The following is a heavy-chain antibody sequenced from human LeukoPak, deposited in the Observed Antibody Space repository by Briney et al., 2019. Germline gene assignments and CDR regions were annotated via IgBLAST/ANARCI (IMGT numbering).Heavy chain of an antibody. CDR2: IYDSGSA. V-gene: IGHV4-59*12. Sequence: SETLSLTCTVSGGSISGYYWSWIRPPPGKGLEWIGYIYDSGSANYSPSLKSRVTMSEDTSKNQFSLKLTSVTAADTAVYYCARELSTSSTAFDMWGQGTKVTVSS. D-gene: IGHD2-2*01. CDR3: ARELSTSSTAFDM. J-gene: IGHJ3*02. CDR1: GGSISGYY.